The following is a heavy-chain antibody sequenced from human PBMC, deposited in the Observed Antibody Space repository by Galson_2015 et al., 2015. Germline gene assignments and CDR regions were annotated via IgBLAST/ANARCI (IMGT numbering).Heavy chain of an antibody. V-gene: IGHV3-30-3*01. D-gene: IGHD4-17*01. CDR3: ARARGSDYGAANYYYYGMDV. J-gene: IGHJ6*02. CDR2: ISYDGSNK. CDR1: GFTFRSYA. Sequence: SLRLSCAASGFTFRSYAMHWVRQAPGKGLGWVAVISYDGSNKYYADSVKGRFTISRDNAKNSLYLQMNSLRDEDTAVYYCARARGSDYGAANYYYYGMDVWGQGTTVTVSS.